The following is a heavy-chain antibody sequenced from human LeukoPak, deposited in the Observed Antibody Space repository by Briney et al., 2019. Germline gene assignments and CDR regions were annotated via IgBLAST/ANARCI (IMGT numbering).Heavy chain of an antibody. V-gene: IGHV3-30*04. CDR3: ARGYYYMDV. Sequence: PGGSLRLSCAASGFTFSTYAMHWVRQAPGKGLEWVAVTSYDGSDKYYADSVKGRFTISRDNSRNTLYLQMNSLRTEDTAVYYCARGYYYMDVWGKGTTVTVSS. J-gene: IGHJ6*03. CDR1: GFTFSTYA. CDR2: TSYDGSDK.